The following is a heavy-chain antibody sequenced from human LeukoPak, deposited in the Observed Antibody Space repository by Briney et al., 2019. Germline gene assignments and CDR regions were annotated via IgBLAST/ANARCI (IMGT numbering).Heavy chain of an antibody. J-gene: IGHJ5*02. D-gene: IGHD4-17*01. CDR1: GGSISSYY. Sequence: SETPSLTCTVSGGSISSYYWSWIRQPPGKGLEWIGYIYYSGSTNYNPSLKSRVTISVDTSKNQFSLKLSSVTAADTAVYYCARANGDYVGGYWFDPWGQGTLVTVSS. CDR2: IYYSGST. CDR3: ARANGDYVGGYWFDP. V-gene: IGHV4-59*01.